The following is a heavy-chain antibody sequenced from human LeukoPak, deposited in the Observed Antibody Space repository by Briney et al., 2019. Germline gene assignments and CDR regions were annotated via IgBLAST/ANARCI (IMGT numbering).Heavy chain of an antibody. CDR2: INHSGST. J-gene: IGHJ5*02. CDR3: ATTRTGAPPGPFDP. CDR1: GGSFSGYY. Sequence: SETLSLTCDVFGGSFSGYYWSWIRQPPGKGLEWIGEINHSGSTNYNPSLKSRVTISVDTSKNQFSLKLSSVTAADTAVYYCATTRTGAPPGPFDPWGQGTLVTVSS. V-gene: IGHV4-34*01. D-gene: IGHD2-2*01.